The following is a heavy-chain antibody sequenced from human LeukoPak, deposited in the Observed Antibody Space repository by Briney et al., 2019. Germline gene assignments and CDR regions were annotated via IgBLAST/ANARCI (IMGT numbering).Heavy chain of an antibody. CDR2: INIDERIT. J-gene: IGHJ4*02. D-gene: IGHD3-22*01. CDR3: ASRPSHVNYYAIFDY. V-gene: IGHV3-74*01. Sequence: GGSLRLSCVASGFSFSTQRMHWVRQAPGKGLVWVSYINIDERITGYADSVKGRFTISRDNAKNSLFLQMNSLRAEDTAVYYCASRPSHVNYYAIFDYWGQGALVTVSS. CDR1: GFSFSTQR.